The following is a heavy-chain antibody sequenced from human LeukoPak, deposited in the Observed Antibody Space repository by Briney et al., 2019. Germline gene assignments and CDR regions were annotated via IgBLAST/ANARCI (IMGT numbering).Heavy chain of an antibody. CDR3: ASTSYYDFWSGYQPKYYFDY. CDR2: IYYSGST. Sequence: SETLSLTCAVYGGSFSSYYWSWIRQPPGKGLEWIGYIYYSGSTNYNPSLKSRVTISVDTSKNQFSLKLSSVTAADTAVYYCASTSYYDFWSGYQPKYYFDYWGQGTLVTVSS. D-gene: IGHD3-3*01. J-gene: IGHJ4*02. V-gene: IGHV4-59*01. CDR1: GGSFSSYY.